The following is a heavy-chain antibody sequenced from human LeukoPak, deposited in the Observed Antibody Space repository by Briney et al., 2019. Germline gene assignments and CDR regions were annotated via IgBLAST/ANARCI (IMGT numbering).Heavy chain of an antibody. D-gene: IGHD2/OR15-2a*01. V-gene: IGHV3-7*01. CDR1: GFTFSNHW. CDR2: INQGGSET. Sequence: PGGSLRLSCAASGFTFSNHWMSWVRQAPGNGLEWVANINQGGSETYYADSVKGRCTISRDNAKSALHLELNSLRVEDTALYYCATEDCTDKGDFDLWGRGTLVTVSS. J-gene: IGHJ2*01. CDR3: ATEDCTDKGDFDL.